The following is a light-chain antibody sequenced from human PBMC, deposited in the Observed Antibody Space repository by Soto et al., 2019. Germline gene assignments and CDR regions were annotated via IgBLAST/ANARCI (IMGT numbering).Light chain of an antibody. Sequence: EIVMTQSPATLSVSPGDTATLSCRASQSVSSSLAWFQQKPGQAPRLLIYGASTRATDIPARFSGSGSGTEFTLTISSLQYEDFAVYYCQQYDTWPPENTFGQGTKLEIK. V-gene: IGKV3-15*01. CDR2: GAS. J-gene: IGKJ2*01. CDR1: QSVSSS. CDR3: QQYDTWPPENT.